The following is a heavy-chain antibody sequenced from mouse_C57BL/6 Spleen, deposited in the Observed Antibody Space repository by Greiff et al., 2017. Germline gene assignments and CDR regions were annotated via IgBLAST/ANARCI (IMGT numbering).Heavy chain of an antibody. J-gene: IGHJ3*01. CDR3: ARNDYDEGAWFAY. Sequence: QVQLQPSGAELVRPGTSVKVSCKASGYAFTNYLIEWVKQRPGQGLEWIGVINPGSGGTNYNEKFKGKATLTADKSSSTAYMQLSSLTSEDSAVYFCARNDYDEGAWFAYWGQGTLVTVSA. D-gene: IGHD2-4*01. CDR1: GYAFTNYL. CDR2: INPGSGGT. V-gene: IGHV1-54*01.